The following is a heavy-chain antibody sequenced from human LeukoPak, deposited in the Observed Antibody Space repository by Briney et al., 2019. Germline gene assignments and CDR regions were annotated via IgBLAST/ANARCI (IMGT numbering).Heavy chain of an antibody. J-gene: IGHJ4*02. CDR1: GGTFISYA. CDR2: IIPILGIA. V-gene: IGHV1-69*04. CDR3: ARDVGGTYCSGGSCYSRLFDY. Sequence: GASVKVSCKASGGTFISYAISWVRQAPGQGLEWMGRIIPILGIANYAQKFQGRVTITADKSTSTAYMELSSLRSEDTAVYYCARDVGGTYCSGGSCYSRLFDYWGQGTLVTVSS. D-gene: IGHD2-15*01.